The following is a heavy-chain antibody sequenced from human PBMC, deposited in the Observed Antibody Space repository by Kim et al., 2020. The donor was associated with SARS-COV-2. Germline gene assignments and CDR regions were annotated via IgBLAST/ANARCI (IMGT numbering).Heavy chain of an antibody. Sequence: GGSLRLSCVASGFSFDTYAMSWVRQAPGKGLEWVSGISGSGGTSYYADSMKCRFTISRDNSKDTLYLQMSSLRVDDTAVYYCAKVFNYWDSNGQRYYYHNMDVRGQGTTVTVSS. D-gene: IGHD3-22*01. CDR3: AKVFNYWDSNGQRYYYHNMDV. V-gene: IGHV3-23*01. J-gene: IGHJ6*03. CDR2: ISGSGGTS. CDR1: GFSFDTYA.